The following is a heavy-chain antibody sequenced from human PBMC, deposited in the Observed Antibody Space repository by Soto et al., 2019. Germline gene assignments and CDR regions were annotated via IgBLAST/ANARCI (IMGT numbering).Heavy chain of an antibody. D-gene: IGHD3-10*01. J-gene: IGHJ6*04. Sequence: QVQLEQSGAEVKKPGSSVKVSCRTSAGTFIDFAISWVLQAPGQGLEWMGGIIPFYGTTNYAQSFQGGVTVTADTYMSEVYMELSSLKSAYSAVYYCVRYPLVRGVVRGMGAGGEGTTITVSS. V-gene: IGHV1-69*06. CDR2: IIPFYGTT. CDR3: VRYPLVRGVVRGMGA. CDR1: AGTFIDFA.